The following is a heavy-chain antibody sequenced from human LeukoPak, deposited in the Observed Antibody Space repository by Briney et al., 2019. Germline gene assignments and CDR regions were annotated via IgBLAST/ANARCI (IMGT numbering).Heavy chain of an antibody. CDR2: INPSGGST. CDR3: ARGPLGSSSWYFLDPYFDY. J-gene: IGHJ4*02. D-gene: IGHD6-13*01. Sequence: ASVKVSCKXSGYTFTNNYMHWVRQAPGQGLEWMGLINPSGGSTSYAQKFQGRVTMTRDTSTSTVYMELSSLRSEDTAVYYCARGPLGSSSWYFLDPYFDYWGQGTLVTVSS. V-gene: IGHV1-46*01. CDR1: GYTFTNNY.